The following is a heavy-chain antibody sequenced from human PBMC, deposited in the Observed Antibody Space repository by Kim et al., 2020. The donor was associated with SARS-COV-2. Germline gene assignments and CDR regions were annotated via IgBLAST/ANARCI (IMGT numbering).Heavy chain of an antibody. Sequence: GGSLRLSCAASGFTFSSYSMSWVRQAPGKGLEWVSAISGGGGSTYYADSVKGRFTISRDNSKNTLYLQMNSLRAEDTAVYYCAKGLEIWFGGPPDYWGQGTLVTASS. V-gene: IGHV3-23*01. J-gene: IGHJ4*02. D-gene: IGHD3-10*01. CDR1: GFTFSSYS. CDR3: AKGLEIWFGGPPDY. CDR2: ISGGGGST.